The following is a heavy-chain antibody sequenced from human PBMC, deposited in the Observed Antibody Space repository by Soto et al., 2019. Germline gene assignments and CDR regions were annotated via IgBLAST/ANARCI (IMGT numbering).Heavy chain of an antibody. D-gene: IGHD3-3*01. J-gene: IGHJ5*02. CDR3: ARVPPSPFTIFGVVIIPREFDP. V-gene: IGHV1-8*01. CDR1: GYTLTELS. CDR2: MNPNSGNT. Sequence: ASVKVSCKVSGYTLTELSMHWVRQAPGKGLEWMGWMNPNSGNTGYAQKFQGRVTMTRNTSISTAYMELSSLRSEDTAVYYCARVPPSPFTIFGVVIIPREFDPWGQGTLVTVSS.